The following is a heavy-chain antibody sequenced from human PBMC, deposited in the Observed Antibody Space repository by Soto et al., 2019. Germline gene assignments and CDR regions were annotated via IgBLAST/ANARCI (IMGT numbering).Heavy chain of an antibody. V-gene: IGHV4-59*01. Sequence: SETLSLTCTVSGGSISSYYWSWIRQPPGKELEWIGYIYYSGGTNYNPSLKSRVTISVDTSKNQFSLKLSSVIAADTAVYYCARSDGRYWGQGTLVTVSS. J-gene: IGHJ4*02. CDR2: IYYSGGT. CDR1: GGSISSYY. CDR3: ARSDGRY.